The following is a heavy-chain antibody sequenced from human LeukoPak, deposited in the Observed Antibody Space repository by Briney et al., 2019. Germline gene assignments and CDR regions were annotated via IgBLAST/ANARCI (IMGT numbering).Heavy chain of an antibody. D-gene: IGHD1-26*01. CDR2: IYYSGST. J-gene: IGHJ4*02. CDR3: ARDLGGATVFDY. V-gene: IGHV4-59*01. Sequence: SETLSLTCTVSGGSISSYYWSWIRQPPGKGLEWIGYIYYSGSTNYNPSLKSRVTMSVDTSKNQFSLKLSSVTAADTAVYYCARDLGGATVFDYWGQGTLVTVSS. CDR1: GGSISSYY.